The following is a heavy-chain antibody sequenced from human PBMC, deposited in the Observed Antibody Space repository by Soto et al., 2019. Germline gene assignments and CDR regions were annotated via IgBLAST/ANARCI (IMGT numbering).Heavy chain of an antibody. CDR3: VRQLSNSAYYGLDV. CDR2: TYYRSKWYN. D-gene: IGHD1-1*01. Sequence: QVQLQQSGPGLVKPSQTLSLTCAISGDSVSSNSAAWNCIRQSPSGGLEWLGRTYYRSKWYNDYASSVERRTTISPDTSKNQVSLHLNSVTPDDTAVYYCVRQLSNSAYYGLDVWGQGTTVSVSS. V-gene: IGHV6-1*01. J-gene: IGHJ6*02. CDR1: GDSVSSNSAA.